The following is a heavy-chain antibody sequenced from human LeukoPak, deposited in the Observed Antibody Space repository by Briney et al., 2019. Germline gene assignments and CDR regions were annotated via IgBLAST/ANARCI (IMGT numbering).Heavy chain of an antibody. J-gene: IGHJ4*02. D-gene: IGHD2-15*01. CDR2: ISYDGSSK. CDR1: GFTFSSYA. Sequence: GGSLRLSCAASGFTFSSYAMHWVRQAPGKGLEWVAVISYDGSSKYYADSVKGRFTISRDNSKNTLYLQMNSLRAEDTAVYYCAKGGLGYCSGGSCYLDYYFDYWGQGTLVTVSS. CDR3: AKGGLGYCSGGSCYLDYYFDY. V-gene: IGHV3-30-3*01.